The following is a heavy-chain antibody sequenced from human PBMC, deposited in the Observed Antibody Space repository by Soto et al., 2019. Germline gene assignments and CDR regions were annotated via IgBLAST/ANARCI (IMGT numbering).Heavy chain of an antibody. J-gene: IGHJ4*02. Sequence: QVQLVESGGGVVQPGRSLRLSCAASGFTFSSYGMHWVRQAPGKGLEWVAVISYDGSNKYYADSVKGRFTISRDNSKNTLCLQRNSLRAEDTAVYYCAKDLRFWSGYYSYYFAYWGQGTLVTVSS. V-gene: IGHV3-30*18. D-gene: IGHD3-3*01. CDR3: AKDLRFWSGYYSYYFAY. CDR2: ISYDGSNK. CDR1: GFTFSSYG.